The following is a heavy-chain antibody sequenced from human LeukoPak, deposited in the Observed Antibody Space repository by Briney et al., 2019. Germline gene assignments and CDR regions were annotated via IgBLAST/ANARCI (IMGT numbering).Heavy chain of an antibody. CDR3: ARPRAPTRYCSGGSCPFDY. V-gene: IGHV4-34*01. CDR1: GGSFSGCY. Sequence: SETLSLTCAVYGGSFSGCYWSWIRQPPGKGLEWIGEINHSGSTNYNPSLKSRVTISVDTSKNQFSLKLSSVTAADTAVYYCARPRAPTRYCSGGSCPFDYWGQGTLVTVSS. D-gene: IGHD2-15*01. CDR2: INHSGST. J-gene: IGHJ4*02.